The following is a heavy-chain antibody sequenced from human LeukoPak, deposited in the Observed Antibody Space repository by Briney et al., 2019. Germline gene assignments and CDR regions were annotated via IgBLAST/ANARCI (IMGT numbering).Heavy chain of an antibody. V-gene: IGHV1-2*02. Sequence: ASVKVSCKAPGYTFGAYYMYWVRQAPGQGLEWMGWIRPNSGGTNYAQKFQGRVTMTRDTSISTAYMELSRLRSDDTAVYYCARDYDFWSGYYSQFSPPNYYFDYWGQGTLVTVSS. D-gene: IGHD3-3*01. CDR1: GYTFGAYY. CDR3: ARDYDFWSGYYSQFSPPNYYFDY. CDR2: IRPNSGGT. J-gene: IGHJ4*02.